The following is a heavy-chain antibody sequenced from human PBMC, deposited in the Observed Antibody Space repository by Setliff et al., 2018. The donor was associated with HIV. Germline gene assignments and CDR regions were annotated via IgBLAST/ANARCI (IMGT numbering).Heavy chain of an antibody. J-gene: IGHJ6*04. CDR2: FNVDSGNT. V-gene: IGHV1-3*03. CDR1: GYTFPSYA. D-gene: IGHD3-16*01. CDR3: ARGKVGYDGIMDV. Sequence: ASVKVACKAPGYTFPSYAMHWVRQAPGQRLEWMGWFNVDSGNTKYLQDLQGRVTITKDTSASTAYLELSSLRSEDMAVYYCARGKVGYDGIMDVWGKGTTVTV.